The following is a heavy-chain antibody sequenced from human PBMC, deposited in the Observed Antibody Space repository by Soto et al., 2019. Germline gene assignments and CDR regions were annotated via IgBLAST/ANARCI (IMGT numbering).Heavy chain of an antibody. CDR1: GFTFSSYA. J-gene: IGHJ3*02. D-gene: IGHD6-19*01. CDR3: ARDEAVADAFDI. V-gene: IGHV3-30-3*01. Sequence: QVQLVESGGGVVQPGRSLRLSCAASGFTFSSYAMHWVRQAPGKGLEWVAVISYDGSNKYYADSVKGRFTISRDNSNNTLYLQMNSLRAEDTAVYYCARDEAVADAFDIWGHGTMVTVSS. CDR2: ISYDGSNK.